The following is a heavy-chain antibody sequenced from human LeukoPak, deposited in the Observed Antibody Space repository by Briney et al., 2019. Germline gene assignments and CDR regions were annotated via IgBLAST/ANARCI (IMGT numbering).Heavy chain of an antibody. CDR1: DFTFSDYA. D-gene: IGHD6-13*01. V-gene: IGHV3-30*04. CDR3: ARGDSSSWYHPFDY. Sequence: GGSLRLSCAASDFTFSDYAMHWVRQAPGKGLEWVAVISYDGSNKYYADSVKGRFTISRDNSKNTLYLQMNSLRAEDTAVYYCARGDSSSWYHPFDYWGQRTLVTVSS. J-gene: IGHJ4*02. CDR2: ISYDGSNK.